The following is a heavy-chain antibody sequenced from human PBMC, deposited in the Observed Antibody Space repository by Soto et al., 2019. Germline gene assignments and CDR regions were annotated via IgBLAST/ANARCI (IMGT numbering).Heavy chain of an antibody. V-gene: IGHV4-61*01. J-gene: IGHJ6*02. CDR2: IYYSGST. Sequence: PSETLSLTCTVSGDSVTSVSNYWSWIRQPPGKGLEWIGYIYYSGSTNYNPSLKSRVTISVDTSKNQFSLKLSSVTAADTAVYYCAASRYCSGGSCYSTRFYYYYGMDVWGQGTTVTVSS. CDR1: GDSVTSVSNY. D-gene: IGHD2-15*01. CDR3: AASRYCSGGSCYSTRFYYYYGMDV.